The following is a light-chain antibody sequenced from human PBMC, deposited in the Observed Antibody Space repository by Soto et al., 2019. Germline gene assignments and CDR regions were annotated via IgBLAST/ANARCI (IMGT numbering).Light chain of an antibody. J-gene: IGKJ4*01. Sequence: DIVMTQSPDSLAVSLGERATINCKSSQSVLYSSNNKNYLTWYQQKAGQPPKLLIYWASTRESGVPDRFSGSGSGTDFTLIISSLQGADVAVYYCQQYYRTPLTFGGGTKVESK. V-gene: IGKV4-1*01. CDR3: QQYYRTPLT. CDR1: QSVLYSSNNKNY. CDR2: WAS.